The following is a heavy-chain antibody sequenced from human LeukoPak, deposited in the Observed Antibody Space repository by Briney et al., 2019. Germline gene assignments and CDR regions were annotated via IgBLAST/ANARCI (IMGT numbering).Heavy chain of an antibody. CDR1: GFAFSNYA. D-gene: IGHD2-2*01. CDR3: ARASYCSSTSCYRFDY. Sequence: GGSLRLSCVASGFAFSNYAMSWVRQAPGKGLEWVSGIRGSGVGTYYADSVKGRFTISRDNSWNTLYLQMNSLRAEDTAVYYCARASYCSSTSCYRFDYWGQGTLVTVSS. J-gene: IGHJ4*02. CDR2: IRGSGVGT. V-gene: IGHV3-23*01.